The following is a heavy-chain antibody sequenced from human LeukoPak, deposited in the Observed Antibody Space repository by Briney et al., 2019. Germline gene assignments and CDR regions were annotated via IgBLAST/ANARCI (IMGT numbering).Heavy chain of an antibody. Sequence: ASVKVSCKASGYTFTGYDINWVRQATGQGLEWMGWMNPNSGNTGYAQKFQGRVTMTRNTSISTAYMELSSLRSEDTAVYYCATGTTMVRGVIIWDYYYYYGMDVWGQGTTVTVSS. J-gene: IGHJ6*02. CDR2: MNPNSGNT. CDR3: ATGTTMVRGVIIWDYYYYYGMDV. CDR1: GYTFTGYD. D-gene: IGHD3-10*01. V-gene: IGHV1-8*01.